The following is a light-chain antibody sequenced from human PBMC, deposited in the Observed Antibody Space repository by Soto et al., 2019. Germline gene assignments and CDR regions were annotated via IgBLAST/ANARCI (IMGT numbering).Light chain of an antibody. CDR2: EAS. CDR1: QSISSW. J-gene: IGKJ1*01. V-gene: IGKV1-5*03. CDR3: QQYNTYWT. Sequence: DIQMTQSPSTLSASVGDRITITCRASQSISSWLAWYQQKPGKAPKLLIYEASDLESGVPSRFSGSGSGTEFTLXITXLQPDDFATYYGQQYNTYWTFGQGTKVEIK.